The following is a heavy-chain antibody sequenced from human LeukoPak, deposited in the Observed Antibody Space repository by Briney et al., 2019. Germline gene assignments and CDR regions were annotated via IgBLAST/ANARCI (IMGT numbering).Heavy chain of an antibody. CDR1: GGSFSNYY. CDR3: TRDFDY. J-gene: IGHJ4*02. Sequence: KPSETLSLTCAVYGGSFSNYYWTWNRQPPGKGLEWIGEINHSGSTRYNPSLKSRVIVSVDTSKNQFSLQLNSVTPEDTAVYYCTRDFDYWGQGTLVTVSS. V-gene: IGHV4-34*01. CDR2: INHSGST.